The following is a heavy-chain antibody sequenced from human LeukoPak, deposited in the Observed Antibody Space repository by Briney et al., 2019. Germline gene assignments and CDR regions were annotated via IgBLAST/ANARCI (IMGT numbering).Heavy chain of an antibody. Sequence: NASETLSLTCTVSGGSISSSSYYWGWIRQPPGKGLEWIGSIYYSGSTYYNPSLKSRVTISVDTSKNQFSLKLSSVTAADTAVYYCARRASYYYGSGSPINWFDPWGQGTLVTVSS. J-gene: IGHJ5*02. V-gene: IGHV4-39*07. CDR2: IYYSGST. CDR1: GGSISSSSYY. D-gene: IGHD3-10*01. CDR3: ARRASYYYGSGSPINWFDP.